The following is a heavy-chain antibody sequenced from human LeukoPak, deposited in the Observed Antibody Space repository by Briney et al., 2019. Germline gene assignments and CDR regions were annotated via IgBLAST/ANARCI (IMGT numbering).Heavy chain of an antibody. Sequence: ASVKVSCRTSGYTFTTYSITWVRQAPGQGLEWMGWISAYNGATSYAQKFQDRVTMTTDTSTNTAYMELRSLRSDDTAVYYCAGGLPRSMSSWFDPWGQGTLVTVSS. CDR3: AGGLPRSMSSWFDP. D-gene: IGHD2/OR15-2a*01. V-gene: IGHV1-18*01. CDR2: ISAYNGAT. CDR1: GYTFTTYS. J-gene: IGHJ5*02.